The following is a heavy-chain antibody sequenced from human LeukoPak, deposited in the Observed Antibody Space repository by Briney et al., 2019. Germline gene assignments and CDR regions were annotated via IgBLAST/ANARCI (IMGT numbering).Heavy chain of an antibody. V-gene: IGHV3-30*01. J-gene: IGHJ4*02. CDR3: ARVYGVATVYSYYFDY. CDR1: GFTFSSYA. D-gene: IGHD5-12*01. Sequence: GRSLRLSCAASGFTFSSYAMHWVRQAPGKGLEWVAVISYDGSNKYYADSVKGRFTISRDNSMNTLYLQMNSLRAEDTAVYYCARVYGVATVYSYYFDYWGQGTLVTVSS. CDR2: ISYDGSNK.